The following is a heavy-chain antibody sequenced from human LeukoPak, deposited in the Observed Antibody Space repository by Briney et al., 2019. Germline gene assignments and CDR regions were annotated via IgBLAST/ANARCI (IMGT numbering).Heavy chain of an antibody. D-gene: IGHD6-13*01. CDR3: ARGPGGRYSSSWRDYMDV. CDR1: GYTFTSYA. CDR2: INAGNGNT. J-gene: IGHJ6*03. Sequence: ASVKVSCKASGYTFTSYAMHWVRQAPGQRLEWMGWINAGNGNTKYSQKFQGRVTITRDTSASTAYMELSSLRSEDTAVYYCARGPGGRYSSSWRDYMDVWGKGTTVTVSS. V-gene: IGHV1-3*01.